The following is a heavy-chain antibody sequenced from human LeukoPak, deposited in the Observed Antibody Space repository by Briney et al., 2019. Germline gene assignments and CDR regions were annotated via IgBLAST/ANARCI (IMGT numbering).Heavy chain of an antibody. V-gene: IGHV3-23*01. CDR2: ISGSGGST. J-gene: IGHJ4*02. D-gene: IGHD2-21*02. CDR3: AKEFVVVTAIRGYYFDY. Sequence: PAGSLRLSCAASGFTFSSYAMSWLRQAPGKGLEGVSAISGSGGSTYYADSVKGRFTISRDNSKNTLHLQMNSLRAEDTAVYYCAKEFVVVTAIRGYYFDYWGQGTLVTVSS. CDR1: GFTFSSYA.